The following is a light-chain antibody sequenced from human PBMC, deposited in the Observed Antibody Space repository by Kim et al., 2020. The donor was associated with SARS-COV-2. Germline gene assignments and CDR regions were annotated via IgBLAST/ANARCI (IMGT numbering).Light chain of an antibody. J-gene: IGLJ3*02. V-gene: IGLV10-54*01. Sequence: QTATLTCTGNSNNVGDQGAAWLQQHRGHPPEPLFYRNNNRPSGISEGLSASRSGTTASLTITGLQPEDEADYYCSAWDSSLSAWVFGGGTRLTVL. CDR3: SAWDSSLSAWV. CDR2: RNN. CDR1: SNNVGDQG.